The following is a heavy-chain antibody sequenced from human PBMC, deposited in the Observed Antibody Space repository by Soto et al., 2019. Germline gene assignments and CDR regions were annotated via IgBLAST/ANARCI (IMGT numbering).Heavy chain of an antibody. CDR3: AKDGIVGTTTDLDY. CDR2: ISGSGNRI. J-gene: IGHJ4*02. Sequence: EVQLLESRGGLVQPGGSLRLSCAASGFTFSSYAMSWVRQAPGKGLEWVSLISGSGNRIYYADSVKGRFTISRDNSKNTLYLQMNSLRAEDTAVYYCAKDGIVGTTTDLDYWGQGTLVTVSS. D-gene: IGHD1-26*01. V-gene: IGHV3-23*01. CDR1: GFTFSSYA.